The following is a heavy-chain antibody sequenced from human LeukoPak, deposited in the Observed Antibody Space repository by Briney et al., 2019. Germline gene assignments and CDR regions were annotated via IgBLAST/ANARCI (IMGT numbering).Heavy chain of an antibody. Sequence: ASVKVSCKASGYTLTSYGISWVRQAPGQGLEWTGWISAYNGNTNYAQRLQGRVTMTTDTSTSTAYMELRSLRSDDTAVYYCARAQYYYGSGSYYNWFDPWGQGTLVTVSS. CDR2: ISAYNGNT. J-gene: IGHJ5*02. V-gene: IGHV1-18*01. CDR1: GYTLTSYG. CDR3: ARAQYYYGSGSYYNWFDP. D-gene: IGHD3-10*01.